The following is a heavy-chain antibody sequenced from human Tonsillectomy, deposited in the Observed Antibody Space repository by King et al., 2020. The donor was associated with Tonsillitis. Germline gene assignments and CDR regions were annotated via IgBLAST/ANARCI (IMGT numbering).Heavy chain of an antibody. CDR3: ARRRPGAVDY. CDR1: GFTYSSDW. CDR2: IKPDGSQK. Sequence: VQLVESGGGLMQPGGSLRLACEASGFTYSSDWMGWARQAPGKGLGGVASIKPDGSQKYYVESMKGRFTISRDNAKNSLSLELNYLRAEDTAVYYCARRRPGAVDYWGQGTLVTVSS. V-gene: IGHV3-7*01. D-gene: IGHD3-10*01. J-gene: IGHJ4*02.